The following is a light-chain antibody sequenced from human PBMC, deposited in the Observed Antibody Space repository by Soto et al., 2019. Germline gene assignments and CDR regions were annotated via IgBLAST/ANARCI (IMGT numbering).Light chain of an antibody. CDR3: ATWDDSLNGFYV. V-gene: IGLV1-47*01. J-gene: IGLJ1*01. Sequence: QSVLTQPPSASGTPGQGVTISCSGSTSNIGSNYVYWYQQLPGTAPKLLIYRNNQRPSGVPDRFSGSKSGTSASLAIGGLRSDDEADYFCATWDDSLNGFYVFGPGTKLTVL. CDR2: RNN. CDR1: TSNIGSNY.